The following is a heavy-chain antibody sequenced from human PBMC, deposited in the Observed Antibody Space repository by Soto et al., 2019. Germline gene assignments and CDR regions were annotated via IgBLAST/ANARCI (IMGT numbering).Heavy chain of an antibody. D-gene: IGHD3-3*01. Sequence: GASVKVSCKASGYTFTSYGISWVRQAPGQGLEWMGWISAYNVNTNYAQKLQGRVTMTTDTSTSTAYMELRSLRSDDTAVYYCARAGYDFWSGYYTLYYFGYWGQGTLVTVSS. CDR1: GYTFTSYG. CDR3: ARAGYDFWSGYYTLYYFGY. J-gene: IGHJ4*02. V-gene: IGHV1-18*04. CDR2: ISAYNVNT.